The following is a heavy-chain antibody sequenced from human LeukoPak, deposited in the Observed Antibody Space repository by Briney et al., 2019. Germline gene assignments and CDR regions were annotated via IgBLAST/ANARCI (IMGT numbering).Heavy chain of an antibody. CDR1: AYSISSGYY. J-gene: IGHJ4*02. Sequence: PSETLSLTCAVSAYSISSGYYWGWIRQPPGKGLEWIGSINHSGNTYYNPFLKSRVTISVDTSKNQFSLKLNSVTAADTAVYYCARDDRAGSYRRLDYWGQGTLVTVSS. CDR2: INHSGNT. V-gene: IGHV4-38-2*02. CDR3: ARDDRAGSYRRLDY. D-gene: IGHD3-16*02.